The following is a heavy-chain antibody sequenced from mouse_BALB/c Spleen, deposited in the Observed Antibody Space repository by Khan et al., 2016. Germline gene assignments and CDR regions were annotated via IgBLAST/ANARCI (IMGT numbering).Heavy chain of an antibody. D-gene: IGHD1-2*01. V-gene: IGHV3-2*02. Sequence: VQLKESGPGLVKPSQSLSLTCTVTGYSITSDYAWNWIRPFPGNKLEWMGYIRSSGSTTYNPSLKSRISITRDTSKNQFFLQLYSVTTEDTATYYCTRSPTATRYCDVWGAGTTVTVSS. CDR2: IRSSGST. CDR3: TRSPTATRYCDV. CDR1: GYSITSDYA. J-gene: IGHJ1*01.